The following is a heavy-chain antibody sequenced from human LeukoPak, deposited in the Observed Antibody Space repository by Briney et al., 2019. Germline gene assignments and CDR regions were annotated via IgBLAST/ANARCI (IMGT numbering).Heavy chain of an antibody. CDR3: ARDYDFWSGYYQSVDY. CDR1: GFTFSSYA. CDR2: ISYDGSNK. V-gene: IGHV3-30-3*01. Sequence: GGSLRLSCAASGFTFSSYAMHWVRQAPGKGLEWVAVISYDGSNKYYADSVKGRFTISRDNSKNTLYLQMNSLRAEDTAVYYCARDYDFWSGYYQSVDYWGQGTLVTVSS. D-gene: IGHD3-3*01. J-gene: IGHJ4*02.